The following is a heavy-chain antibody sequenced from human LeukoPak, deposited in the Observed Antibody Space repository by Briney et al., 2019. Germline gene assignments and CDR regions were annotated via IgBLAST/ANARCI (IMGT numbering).Heavy chain of an antibody. CDR3: ARDLCSGGSCYLDY. J-gene: IGHJ4*02. CDR2: INPNSGGT. Sequence: ASVKVSCKASEYTFTGYYMHWVRQAPGQGLEWMGWINPNSGGTNYAQKFQGRVTMTRDTSISTAYMELSRLRSDDTAVYYCARDLCSGGSCYLDYWGQGTLVTVSS. V-gene: IGHV1-2*02. D-gene: IGHD2-15*01. CDR1: EYTFTGYY.